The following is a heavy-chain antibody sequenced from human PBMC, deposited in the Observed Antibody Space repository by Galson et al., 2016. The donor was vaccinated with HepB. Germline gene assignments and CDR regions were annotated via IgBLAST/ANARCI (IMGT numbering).Heavy chain of an antibody. V-gene: IGHV3-30*03. CDR3: ARDNYYYGMDV. CDR1: GFTFSSFG. J-gene: IGHJ6*02. Sequence: SLRLSCAASGFTFSSFGMHWVRQAPGKGLEWVAVISYDGSHKYYADSVKGRFTISRENSKNTLFRQMNSLRAEDTAVYYCARDNYYYGMDVWGQGTTVTVSS. CDR2: ISYDGSHK.